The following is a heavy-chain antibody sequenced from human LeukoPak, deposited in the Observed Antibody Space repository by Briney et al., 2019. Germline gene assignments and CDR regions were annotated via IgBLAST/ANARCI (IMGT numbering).Heavy chain of an antibody. J-gene: IGHJ4*02. CDR3: ARVVDDILTGYPYFDY. V-gene: IGHV4-59*01. CDR1: GGSISSYY. D-gene: IGHD3-9*01. Sequence: SETLSLTRTVSGGSISSYYWSWIRQPPGKGLEWIGYIYYSGSTNYNPSLKSRVTISVDTSKNQFSLKLSSVTAADTAVYYCARVVDDILTGYPYFDYWGQGTLVTVSS. CDR2: IYYSGST.